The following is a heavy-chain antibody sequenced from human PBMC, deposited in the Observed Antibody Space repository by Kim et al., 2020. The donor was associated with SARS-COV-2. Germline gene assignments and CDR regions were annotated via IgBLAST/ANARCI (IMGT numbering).Heavy chain of an antibody. V-gene: IGHV4-59*01. J-gene: IGHJ4*02. Sequence: SETLSLTCTVSSDSISSYYFSWIRHLPGKGLEWIGYIYYSGTTNYNPSLNSRVTISWDTSKNQFSLELTSVTDADTAVYYCARSEGRGSWHQFDYWGQGIQVTVS. CDR3: ARSEGRGSWHQFDY. D-gene: IGHD6-13*01. CDR2: IYYSGTT. CDR1: SDSISSYY.